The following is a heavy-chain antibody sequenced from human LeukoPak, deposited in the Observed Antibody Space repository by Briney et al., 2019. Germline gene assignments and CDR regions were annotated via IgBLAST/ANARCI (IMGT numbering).Heavy chain of an antibody. V-gene: IGHV1-2*02. J-gene: IGHJ4*02. CDR2: INPNSGGT. D-gene: IGHD4-17*01. CDR1: GYTFTGYY. CDR3: ARAQYGDYSYYFDY. Sequence: ASVKVSCKASGYTFTGYYMHWVRQAPGQGLEWMGWINPNSGGTNYAQKFQGRVTMTRDTSISTAYMELSRLRSDDTAVYYCARAQYGDYSYYFDYWGQGTLVTVSS.